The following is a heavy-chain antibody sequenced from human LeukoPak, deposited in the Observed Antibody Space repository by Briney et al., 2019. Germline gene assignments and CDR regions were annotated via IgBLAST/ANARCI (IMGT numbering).Heavy chain of an antibody. CDR1: GFTFSSYA. CDR3: AREAMIAYDY. J-gene: IGHJ4*02. CDR2: ISYDGSNR. D-gene: IGHD3-22*01. Sequence: GGSLRLSCAASGFTFSSYAMHWVRQAPGKGLEWVAVISYDGSNRYYADSVKGRFTISRDNSKNTLYLQMNSLRAEDTAVYHCAREAMIAYDYWGQGTLVTVSS. V-gene: IGHV3-30-3*01.